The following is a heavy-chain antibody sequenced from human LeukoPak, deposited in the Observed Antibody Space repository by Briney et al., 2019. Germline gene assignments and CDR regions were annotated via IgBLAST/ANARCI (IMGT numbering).Heavy chain of an antibody. J-gene: IGHJ4*02. CDR3: TTGPVTLFGVVNDF. CDR1: GFTFTNAW. D-gene: IGHD3-3*01. CDR2: IKSKAAGGTT. V-gene: IGHV3-15*01. Sequence: GGSLRLSCAASGFTFTNAWMSWIRQAPGKGLEWVGRIKSKAAGGTTDYAAPVRGRFTISRDDSKNTLYLQMNSLKTEDTAVYWCTTGPVTLFGVVNDFWGQGTLVTVSS.